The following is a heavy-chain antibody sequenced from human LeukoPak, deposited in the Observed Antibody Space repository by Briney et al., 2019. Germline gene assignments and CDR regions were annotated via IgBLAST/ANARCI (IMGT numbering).Heavy chain of an antibody. J-gene: IGHJ3*02. Sequence: SETLSLTCAVSGGSISSSSWWSWVRLPPGEGLEWIGEVFHDGSPNYNPSFRGRVTILVDKSKNQFSLNLGSLTAADTAMYYCARDPNIVSAVTLRAFDIWGQGTMVSVSS. CDR3: ARDPNIVSAVTLRAFDI. CDR1: GGSISSSSW. V-gene: IGHV4-4*02. D-gene: IGHD5/OR15-5a*01. CDR2: VFHDGSP.